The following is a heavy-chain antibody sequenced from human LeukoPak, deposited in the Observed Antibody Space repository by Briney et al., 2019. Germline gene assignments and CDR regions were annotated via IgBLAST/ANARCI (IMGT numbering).Heavy chain of an antibody. V-gene: IGHV5-51*01. D-gene: IGHD6-13*01. CDR2: IYPGDSDT. CDR3: ARFKQQLVRAFYFDY. CDR1: GYSFTSYW. Sequence: GESLKISCKGSGYSFTSYWIGWVRQMPGKGLERMGIIYPGDSDTRYSPSFQGQVTISADKSISTAYLQWSSLKASDTAMYYCARFKQQLVRAFYFDYWGQGTLVTVSS. J-gene: IGHJ4*02.